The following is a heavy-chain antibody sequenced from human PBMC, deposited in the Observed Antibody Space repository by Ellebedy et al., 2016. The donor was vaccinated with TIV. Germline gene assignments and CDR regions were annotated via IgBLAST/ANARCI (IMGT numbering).Heavy chain of an antibody. CDR3: AKDKGSGTQYNLYYGMDV. V-gene: IGHV3-23*01. CDR1: GLDFGHYG. D-gene: IGHD3-10*01. Sequence: GESLKISXAVSGLDFGHYGMSWVRQAPGKGLEWVSSIRNTGSHTHYADSVNGRFIISRDNSRNMVFLQMNSLRVEDTAVYYCAKDKGSGTQYNLYYGMDVWGQGTTVTVSS. J-gene: IGHJ6*02. CDR2: IRNTGSHT.